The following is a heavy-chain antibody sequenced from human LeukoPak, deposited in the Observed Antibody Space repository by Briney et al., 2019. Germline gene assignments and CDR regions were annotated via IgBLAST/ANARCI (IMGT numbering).Heavy chain of an antibody. D-gene: IGHD4-17*01. Sequence: PGGSLRLSCAASGFTFSGSAMHWVRQASGKGLEWVGRIRSKANSYATAYAASEKGRFTISRDDSKNTAYLQMNSLKTEDTAVYYCTRNTVTENYWGQGTLVTVSS. CDR2: IRSKANSYAT. J-gene: IGHJ4*02. V-gene: IGHV3-73*01. CDR1: GFTFSGSA. CDR3: TRNTVTENY.